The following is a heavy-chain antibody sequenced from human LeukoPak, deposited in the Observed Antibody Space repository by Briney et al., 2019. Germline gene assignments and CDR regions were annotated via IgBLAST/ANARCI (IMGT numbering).Heavy chain of an antibody. CDR3: TRLNYYGSGSYWMYNWFDP. CDR1: GASISSYY. Sequence: KPSETLSLTCTVSGASISSYYWSWIRQPPGKGLGWIGYIYYSGSTNYNPSLKSRVTISVDTSKNQFSLKLSSMTAADTAVYYCTRLNYYGSGSYWMYNWFDPWGQGTLVTVSS. V-gene: IGHV4-59*01. CDR2: IYYSGST. D-gene: IGHD3-10*01. J-gene: IGHJ5*02.